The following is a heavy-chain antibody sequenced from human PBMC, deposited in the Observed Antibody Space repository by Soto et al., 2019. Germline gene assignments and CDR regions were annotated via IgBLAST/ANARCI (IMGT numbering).Heavy chain of an antibody. CDR1: GFTFSSYW. D-gene: IGHD3-16*01. CDR3: ARVARGAWGGFDY. Sequence: EVQLVESGGGLVQPGGSLRLSCAASGFTFSSYWMHWVRQAPGKGLVWVSRINNDGSTTGYADSVKGRFTISRDNAKNTLYLQMNRLTAEDTAVYYCARVARGAWGGFDYWGQGALVTVSS. V-gene: IGHV3-74*01. CDR2: INNDGSTT. J-gene: IGHJ4*02.